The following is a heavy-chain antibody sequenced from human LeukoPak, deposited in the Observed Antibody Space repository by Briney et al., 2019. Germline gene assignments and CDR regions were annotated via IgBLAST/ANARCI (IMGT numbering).Heavy chain of an antibody. J-gene: IGHJ5*02. Sequence: SETLSLTCTVSGGSISSYYWSWIRQPPGKGLEGIGYIYYSGSTNYNPSLKSRVTISVDTSKNQFSLKLSSVTAADTAVYYCARNIGAALNWFDPWGQGTLVTVSS. CDR3: ARNIGAALNWFDP. V-gene: IGHV4-59*01. CDR2: IYYSGST. CDR1: GGSISSYY. D-gene: IGHD6-25*01.